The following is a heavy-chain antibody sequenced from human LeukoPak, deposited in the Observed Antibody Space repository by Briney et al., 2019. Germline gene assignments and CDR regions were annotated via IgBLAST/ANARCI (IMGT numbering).Heavy chain of an antibody. V-gene: IGHV3-30*19. J-gene: IGHJ5*02. CDR3: AREWGASGWYNWFDP. CDR1: GFTLSSYG. Sequence: GGSLRLSCATSGFTLSSYGMHWVRQAPGKGLEWVAIIAHDGVNKYYTDSVKGRFTISREKSRNTLYLQMNSLRPEDTAVYYCAREWGASGWYNWFDPWGQGTLVTASS. CDR2: IAHDGVNK. D-gene: IGHD6-19*01.